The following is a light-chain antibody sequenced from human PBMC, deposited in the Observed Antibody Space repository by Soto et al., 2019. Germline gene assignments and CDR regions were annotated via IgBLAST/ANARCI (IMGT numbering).Light chain of an antibody. V-gene: IGKV3-20*01. CDR3: QQYSSSPWT. CDR2: GAS. Sequence: EIVLTQSPGTLSLSPGERATLSCRASQSLTNNYLAWYQQRPGQAPRLLLYGASSRATGVPDRFSGSESETDFTLTISRLEPDDFAVYYCQQYSSSPWTFGQGTKVEI. J-gene: IGKJ1*01. CDR1: QSLTNNY.